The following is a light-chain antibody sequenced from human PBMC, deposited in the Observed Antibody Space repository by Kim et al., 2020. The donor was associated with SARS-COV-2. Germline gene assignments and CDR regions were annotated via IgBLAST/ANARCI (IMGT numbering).Light chain of an antibody. CDR3: QSYNRDNVL. CDR2: EDD. V-gene: IGLV6-57*03. J-gene: IGLJ2*01. CDR1: SGSIDDNY. Sequence: GHTVTASCNRSSGSIDDNYVQWYQQRPGGVPTTVIYEDDQRPSGVSDRFSGSIDNSSNSASLTISGLRTEDEADYYCQSYNRDNVLFGGGTQLTVL.